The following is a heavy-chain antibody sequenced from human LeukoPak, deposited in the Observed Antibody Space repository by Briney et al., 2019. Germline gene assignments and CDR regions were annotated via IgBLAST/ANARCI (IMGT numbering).Heavy chain of an antibody. D-gene: IGHD4-23*01. CDR1: GGSISSYY. CDR2: IYYSGST. J-gene: IGHJ5*02. Sequence: SETLSLTCTVSGGSISSYYWSWIRQPPGKGLGWIGYIYYSGSTNYNPSLKSRVTISVDTSKNQFSLKLSSVTAADTAVYYCARGYGGNSVWFDPWGQGTLVTVSS. V-gene: IGHV4-59*01. CDR3: ARGYGGNSVWFDP.